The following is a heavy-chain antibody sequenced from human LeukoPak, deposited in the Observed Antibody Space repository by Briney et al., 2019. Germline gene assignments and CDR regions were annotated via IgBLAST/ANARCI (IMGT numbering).Heavy chain of an antibody. D-gene: IGHD1-26*01. CDR3: VRAWGGGSYSDAFDI. CDR1: GFIFSYYN. Sequence: GGSLRLSCAASGFIFSYYNMNWVRQAPGKGLEWVSFITSSSSHIYYADSVEGRFTISRDNAKNSLYLQMSSLRVEDTAVFYCVRAWGGGSYSDAFDIWGQGTKVSVSS. CDR2: ITSSSSHI. V-gene: IGHV3-21*06. J-gene: IGHJ3*02.